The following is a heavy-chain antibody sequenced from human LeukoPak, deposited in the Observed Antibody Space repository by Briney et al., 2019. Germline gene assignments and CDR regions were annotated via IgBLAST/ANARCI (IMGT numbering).Heavy chain of an antibody. Sequence: PSETLSLTCTVSGGSISSHYWSWIRQPPGKGLEWIGYIYYSGSTNYDPSLKSRVTISVDTSKNQFSLKLSSVTAADTAVYYCARTHYDFWSGLMYYYYYMDVWGKGTTVTVSS. V-gene: IGHV4-59*11. CDR3: ARTHYDFWSGLMYYYYYMDV. J-gene: IGHJ6*03. CDR1: GGSISSHY. CDR2: IYYSGST. D-gene: IGHD3-3*01.